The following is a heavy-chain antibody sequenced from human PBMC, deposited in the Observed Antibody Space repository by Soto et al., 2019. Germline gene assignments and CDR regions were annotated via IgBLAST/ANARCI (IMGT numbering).Heavy chain of an antibody. V-gene: IGHV6-1*01. D-gene: IGHD6-6*01. Sequence: RSQTLSLTCAISGDSVSSNSAAWNWIRQSPARGLEWLGRTYYRSKWYNDYAVSVKSRITINPDTSKNQFSLQLNSVTPEDTAVYYCACEQLVRRAYGMDVWGQGTTVTVSS. CDR3: ACEQLVRRAYGMDV. CDR1: GDSVSSNSAA. J-gene: IGHJ6*02. CDR2: TYYRSKWYN.